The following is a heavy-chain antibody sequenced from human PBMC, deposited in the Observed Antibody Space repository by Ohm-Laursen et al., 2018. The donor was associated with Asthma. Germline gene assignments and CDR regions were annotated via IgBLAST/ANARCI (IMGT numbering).Heavy chain of an antibody. J-gene: IGHJ6*02. CDR1: GFTFSDYY. Sequence: SLRLSCAASGFTFSDYYMSWIRQAPGKGLEWVSYISSSGSTIYYADSVKGRFTISRDNAKNSLYLQMNSLRAEDTAVYYCARRMSDYYYYGMDVWGQGTTVTVSS. D-gene: IGHD2-15*01. CDR2: ISSSGSTI. CDR3: ARRMSDYYYYGMDV. V-gene: IGHV3-11*01.